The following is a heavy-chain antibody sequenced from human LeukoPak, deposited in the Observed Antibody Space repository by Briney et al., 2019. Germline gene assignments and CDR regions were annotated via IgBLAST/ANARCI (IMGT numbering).Heavy chain of an antibody. V-gene: IGHV1-46*03. J-gene: IGHJ4*02. CDR2: INPSGGST. CDR1: GYTFTNYY. D-gene: IGHD6-13*01. Sequence: ASVKVSCKASGYTFTNYYMHWVRQAPGQGLEGMGIINPSGGSTTYAQKFQGRGTMTRDTSTSTVYMTLSSLTTEDTAVYYCARAGYWAATGYATDWGQGSLVTVSS. CDR3: ARAGYWAATGYATD.